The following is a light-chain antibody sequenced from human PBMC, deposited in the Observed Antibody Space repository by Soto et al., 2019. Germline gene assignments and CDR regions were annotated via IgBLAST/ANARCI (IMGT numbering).Light chain of an antibody. CDR2: KAS. V-gene: IGKV1-5*03. CDR3: QQSYSTPLT. Sequence: DIQMTQSPSTLSASVGDRVTIVCRASQSISSWLAWYQQKPGKAPKLLIYKASNLETGVPSRFRGSGSGTEFTLTISSLQPEDFATYYCQQSYSTPLTFGGGTKVDIK. J-gene: IGKJ4*01. CDR1: QSISSW.